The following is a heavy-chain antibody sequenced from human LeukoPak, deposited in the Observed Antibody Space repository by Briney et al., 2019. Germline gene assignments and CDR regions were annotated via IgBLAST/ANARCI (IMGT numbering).Heavy chain of an antibody. Sequence: GSLRLSCAASGFTFSSYSMNWVRQAPGKGLEWIGEIYHSGSTNYNPSLKSRVTISVDKSKNQFSLKLSSVTAADTAVYYCARVAGTGFGDYFDYWGQGTLVTVSS. CDR2: IYHSGST. V-gene: IGHV4-4*02. CDR3: ARVAGTGFGDYFDY. CDR1: GFTFSSYSM. J-gene: IGHJ4*02. D-gene: IGHD3-10*01.